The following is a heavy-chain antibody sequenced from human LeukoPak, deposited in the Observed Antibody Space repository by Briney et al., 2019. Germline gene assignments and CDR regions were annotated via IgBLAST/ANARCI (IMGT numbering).Heavy chain of an antibody. CDR1: GFTFSSYS. Sequence: GGSLRLSCAASGFTFSSYSMNWVRQAPGKGLEWVSSISSGSSYIYYADSVKGRFTISRDNAKNSLYLQMNSLRAEDTAVYYCAREMATIPDYWGQGTLVTVSS. CDR3: AREMATIPDY. CDR2: ISSGSSYI. V-gene: IGHV3-21*01. D-gene: IGHD5-12*01. J-gene: IGHJ4*02.